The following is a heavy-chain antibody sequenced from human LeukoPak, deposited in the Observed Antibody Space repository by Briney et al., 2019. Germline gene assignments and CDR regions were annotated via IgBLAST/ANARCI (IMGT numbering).Heavy chain of an antibody. CDR1: GYTFTSYG. J-gene: IGHJ6*02. CDR3: ARDPPYSSSWYVGDYYYGMDV. D-gene: IGHD6-13*01. CDR2: ISAYNGNT. V-gene: IGHV1-18*01. Sequence: ASVKVSCKASGYTFTSYGISWVRQAPGQGLEWMGWISAYNGNTNYAQRLQGRVTMTTDTSTSTAYMELRSLRSDDTAVYYCARDPPYSSSWYVGDYYYGMDVWGQGTTVTVSS.